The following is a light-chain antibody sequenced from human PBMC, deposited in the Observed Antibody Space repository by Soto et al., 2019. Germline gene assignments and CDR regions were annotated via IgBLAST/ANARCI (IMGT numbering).Light chain of an antibody. CDR3: SSYTSTSTLVV. J-gene: IGLJ2*01. Sequence: QSALTQPASVSGSPGQSITISCTGTSSDIGGYDYVSWYQQYPGKVPKLMIYDVTNRASGVPSRFSASKSGDTASLTISGLHAEDEADYYCSSYTSTSTLVVFGGATKLTVL. V-gene: IGLV2-14*01. CDR1: SSDIGGYDY. CDR2: DVT.